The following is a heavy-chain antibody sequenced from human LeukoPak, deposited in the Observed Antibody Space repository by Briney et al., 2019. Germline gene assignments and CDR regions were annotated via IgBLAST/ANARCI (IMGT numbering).Heavy chain of an antibody. Sequence: PSETPSLTCTVSGGSISSYYWSWIRQPPGKGLEWIGYIYYSGSTNYNPSLKSRVTISVDTSKNQFSLKLSSVTAADTAVYYCARHDYYDNFDYWGQGTLVTVSS. CDR1: GGSISSYY. D-gene: IGHD3-22*01. V-gene: IGHV4-59*08. CDR3: ARHDYYDNFDY. J-gene: IGHJ4*02. CDR2: IYYSGST.